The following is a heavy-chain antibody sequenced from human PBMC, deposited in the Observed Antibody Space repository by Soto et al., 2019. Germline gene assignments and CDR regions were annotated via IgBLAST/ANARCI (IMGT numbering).Heavy chain of an antibody. CDR3: ARLDYGDSAFDS. V-gene: IGHV4-31*03. J-gene: IGHJ4*02. CDR2: IFYTGST. D-gene: IGHD4-17*01. Sequence: QVQLQESGPGLVQPSETLSLTCSVSGGSINSASYHWSWLRQHPGKGLEFIGYIFYTGSTYYNPSLETRLTISVDTSKNLVSLRLNAVTAADTAVYYCARLDYGDSAFDSWGRGILVTVSS. CDR1: GGSINSASYH.